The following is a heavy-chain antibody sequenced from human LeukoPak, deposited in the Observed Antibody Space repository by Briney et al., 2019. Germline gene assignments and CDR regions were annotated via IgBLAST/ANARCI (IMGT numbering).Heavy chain of an antibody. V-gene: IGHV4-34*01. J-gene: IGHJ4*02. D-gene: IGHD2-2*01. CDR1: GGSFSGYY. Sequence: PSETLSLTCAVYGGSFSGYYWSWIRQPPGKGLEWIGEINHSGSTNYNPSLKSRVTISVDTSKNQFSLKLSSVTAADTAVYYCARGRGYCSSTSCSKQIDYWGQGTLVTVSS. CDR3: ARGRGYCSSTSCSKQIDY. CDR2: INHSGST.